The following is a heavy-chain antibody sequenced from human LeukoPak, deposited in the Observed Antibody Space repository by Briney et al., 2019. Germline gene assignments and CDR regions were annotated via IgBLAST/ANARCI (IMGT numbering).Heavy chain of an antibody. D-gene: IGHD1-26*01. V-gene: IGHV5-51*01. CDR3: ATTLVGASVYDFDY. CDR1: GYIFTNYW. Sequence: GESLTISCKGSGYIFTNYWIGWVRQMPGKGLEWMGIIYPADSETTYSPSFQGQVTISADKSIGTAYLQWSSLKASDTAMYFCATTLVGASVYDFDYWGQGTLVTVSS. J-gene: IGHJ4*02. CDR2: IYPADSET.